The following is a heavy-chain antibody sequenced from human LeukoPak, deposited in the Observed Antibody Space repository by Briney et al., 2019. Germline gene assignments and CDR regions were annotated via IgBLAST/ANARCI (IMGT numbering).Heavy chain of an antibody. CDR3: ARDRPYDILTGYDAFDI. J-gene: IGHJ3*02. Sequence: SETPSLTCTVSGGSTSSYYWSWIRQPPGKGLEWIGYIYYSGSTNYNPSLKSRVTISVDTSKNQFSLKLSSVTAADTAVYYCARDRPYDILTGYDAFDIWGQGTMVTVSS. CDR2: IYYSGST. CDR1: GGSTSSYY. D-gene: IGHD3-9*01. V-gene: IGHV4-59*12.